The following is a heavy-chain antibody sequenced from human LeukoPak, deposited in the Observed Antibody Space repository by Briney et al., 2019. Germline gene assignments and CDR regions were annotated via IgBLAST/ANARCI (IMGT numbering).Heavy chain of an antibody. V-gene: IGHV3-30*02. CDR1: GVTFGTYG. D-gene: IGHD4/OR15-4a*01. CDR3: AKVLPLTFYYMDV. J-gene: IGHJ6*03. Sequence: PGGSLRLSCVASGVTFGTYGLHWVRQAPGKGLGWVAFIRFDGGDKSYADSVKGRFTISRDNSKNTLYLQMNSLRVEDTAIYYCAKVLPLTFYYMDVWGKGTTVTVSS. CDR2: IRFDGGDK.